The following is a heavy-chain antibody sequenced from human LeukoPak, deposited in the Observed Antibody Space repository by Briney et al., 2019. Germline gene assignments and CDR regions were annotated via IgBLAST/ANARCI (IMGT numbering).Heavy chain of an antibody. CDR3: ARESVTSSSEVFDY. V-gene: IGHV4-59*02. J-gene: IGHJ4*02. D-gene: IGHD2-2*01. CDR2: MHGSGSP. CDR1: GASVRSDH. Sequence: SETLSLTCTVSGASVRSDHWNWIRQPPGKGLEWIAYMHGSGSPNYNPSLAGRPTLSVDATENLLSLKLTSVTAADTAVYYCARESVTSSSEVFDYWGQGTLVTVSS.